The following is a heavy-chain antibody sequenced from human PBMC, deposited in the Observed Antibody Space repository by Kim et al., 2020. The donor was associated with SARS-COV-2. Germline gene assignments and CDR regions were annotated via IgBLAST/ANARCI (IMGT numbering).Heavy chain of an antibody. CDR2: ISYDGSNK. CDR3: AKPAFYSSSWSGNWYFDL. CDR1: GFTFSSYG. Sequence: GGSLRLSCAASGFTFSSYGMHWVRQAPGKGLEWVAVISYDGSNKYYADSVKGRFTISRDNSKNTLYLQMNSLRAEDTAVYYCAKPAFYSSSWSGNWYFDLWGRGTLVTVSS. D-gene: IGHD6-13*01. V-gene: IGHV3-30*18. J-gene: IGHJ2*01.